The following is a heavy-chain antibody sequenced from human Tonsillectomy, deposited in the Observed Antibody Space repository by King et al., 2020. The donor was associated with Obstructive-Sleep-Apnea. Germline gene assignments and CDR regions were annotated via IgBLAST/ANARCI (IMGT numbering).Heavy chain of an antibody. V-gene: IGHV3-30*04. CDR2: ISYDGANK. J-gene: IGHJ3*02. CDR3: ARPGIAASAYVFDI. Sequence: VQLVESGGGVVQPGRSLRLSCVASGFTFSSYAMHWVRQAPGKGLEWVGLISYDGANKYYADSVKGRFTISRDNSKNTLFLQMNSLGAEDTAVYYCARPGIAASAYVFDIWGQGTMVTVSS. D-gene: IGHD6-13*01. CDR1: GFTFSSYA.